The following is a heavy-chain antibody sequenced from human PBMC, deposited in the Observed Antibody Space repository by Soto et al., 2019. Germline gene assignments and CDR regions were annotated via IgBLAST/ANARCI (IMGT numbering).Heavy chain of an antibody. CDR2: IKQDGGET. CDR3: ATQDFRGTSGTT. J-gene: IGHJ4*02. D-gene: IGHD1-1*01. CDR1: RFSFSTYW. Sequence: GGSLRLSCAASRFSFSTYWMTWVRQAPGKGLEWVASIKQDGGETNYVDSVKGRFTISRDNAKNSLYLQMNSLRDEDTAVYYCATQDFRGTSGTTWGQGTLVTVSS. V-gene: IGHV3-7*03.